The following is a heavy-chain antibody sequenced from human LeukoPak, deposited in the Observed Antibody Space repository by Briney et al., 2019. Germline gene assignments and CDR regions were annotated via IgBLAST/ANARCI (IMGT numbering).Heavy chain of an antibody. V-gene: IGHV3-7*04. J-gene: IGHJ6*02. Sequence: PGGSLRLSCAASRFTFSNYWMSWVRQAPGKGLECVANTKQDGSEKNYVGSVKGRFTISRDNATNSLYLQMNSLRVEDTVVYYCAREERESGGWDVWGQGTTVTVSS. CDR3: AREERESGGWDV. D-gene: IGHD1-1*01. CDR2: TKQDGSEK. CDR1: RFTFSNYW.